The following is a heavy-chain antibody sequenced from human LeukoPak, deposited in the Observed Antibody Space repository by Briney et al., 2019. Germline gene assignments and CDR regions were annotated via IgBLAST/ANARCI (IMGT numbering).Heavy chain of an antibody. CDR1: GYTLTELS. D-gene: IGHD3-10*01. V-gene: IGHV1-24*01. CDR3: ATDQRGAGLGFVYGSGSFNGLDV. J-gene: IGHJ6*02. Sequence: ASVKVSCKVSGYTLTELSMHWVRQAPGKGLEWMGGFGPEDGETIYAQKFQGRVTMTEDTSTDTGYMELRSLRSEDTAVYYCATDQRGAGLGFVYGSGSFNGLDVWGPGTTVTVSS. CDR2: FGPEDGET.